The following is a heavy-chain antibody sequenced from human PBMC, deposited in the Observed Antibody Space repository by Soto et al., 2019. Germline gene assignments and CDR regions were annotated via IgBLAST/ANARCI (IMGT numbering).Heavy chain of an antibody. J-gene: IGHJ4*02. V-gene: IGHV4-4*02. CDR1: GDSISRSYW. CDR3: ARSDTTRFNY. CDR2: LYHSGIT. Sequence: QVQLRESGPGLVKPSGTLSRTCAVSGDSISRSYWWSWVRQPPGKGLEWIGELYHSGITNYNPSRKSRVTTSVDKSKNQFSLKSSSVIAADTAVYYCARSDTTRFNYWGPGTLVPVSS. D-gene: IGHD4-17*01.